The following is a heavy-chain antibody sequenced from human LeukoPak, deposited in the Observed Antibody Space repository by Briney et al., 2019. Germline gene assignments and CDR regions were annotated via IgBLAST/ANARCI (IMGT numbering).Heavy chain of an antibody. J-gene: IGHJ6*03. V-gene: IGHV4-38-2*01. CDR1: GFTFSDYY. D-gene: IGHD2-15*01. Sequence: PGGSLRLSCAASGFTFSDYYMSWIRQPPGKGLEWIGSIYYSGSTYYNPSLKSRVTISVDTSKNQFSLKLSSVTAADTAVYYCARVFGDCSGGSCYRGHYYYYYMDVWGKGTTVTVSS. CDR3: ARVFGDCSGGSCYRGHYYYYYMDV. CDR2: IYYSGST.